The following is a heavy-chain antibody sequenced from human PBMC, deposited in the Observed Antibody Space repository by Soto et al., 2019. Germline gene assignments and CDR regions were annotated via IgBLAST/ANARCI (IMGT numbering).Heavy chain of an antibody. Sequence: PSETLSLTCTVSGGSISSGGYYWSWIRQHPGKGLEWIGYIYYSGSTYYNPSLKSRVTISVDTSKNQFSLKLSSVTAADTAVYYCARDRATGIVLVPAAHTDWGQGTLVTVSS. CDR1: GGSISSGGYY. CDR3: ARDRATGIVLVPAAHTD. CDR2: IYYSGST. D-gene: IGHD2-2*01. V-gene: IGHV4-31*03. J-gene: IGHJ4*02.